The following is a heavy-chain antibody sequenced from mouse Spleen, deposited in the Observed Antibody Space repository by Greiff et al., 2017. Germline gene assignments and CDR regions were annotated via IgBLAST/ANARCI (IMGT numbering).Heavy chain of an antibody. CDR3: ATYSNLYYYAMDY. J-gene: IGHJ4*01. V-gene: IGHV1-61*01. CDR1: GYTFTSYW. Sequence: LQESGAELVRPGSSVKLSCKASGYTFTSYWMDWVKQRPGQGLEWIGNIYPSDSETHYNQKFKDKATLTVDKSSSTAYMQLSSLTSEDSAVYYCATYSNLYYYAMDYWGQGTSVTVSS. CDR2: IYPSDSET. D-gene: IGHD2-5*01.